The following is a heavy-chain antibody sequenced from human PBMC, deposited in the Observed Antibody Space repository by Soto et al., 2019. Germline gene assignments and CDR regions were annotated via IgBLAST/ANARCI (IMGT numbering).Heavy chain of an antibody. V-gene: IGHV3-30*18. Sequence: QEQVVESGGGEVQPGRSLRLSCGASGFTFRSYGMHWVRQAPGRGLEWVAFMSYDGDTKQYVDSAKGRFTISRDNSKNTLYLQMNSLRAEDTAVYFCAKAWRWEQPNCGMNVWGPGTTVTVSS. J-gene: IGHJ6*02. D-gene: IGHD3-3*01. CDR1: GFTFRSYG. CDR2: MSYDGDTK. CDR3: AKAWRWEQPNCGMNV.